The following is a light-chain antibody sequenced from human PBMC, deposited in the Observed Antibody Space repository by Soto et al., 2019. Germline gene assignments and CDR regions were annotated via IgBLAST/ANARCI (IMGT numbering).Light chain of an antibody. Sequence: QSVLTQPPSVSGAPGQRVTISCTGGSSNIGAGYDVHWYRQFPGTAPKLLVYGNSNRPSGISDRFSASKSGSSASLAITGLQAEDEADYYCQSSDTSLRAWGFGGGTQLTVL. CDR1: SSNIGAGYD. J-gene: IGLJ3*02. V-gene: IGLV1-40*01. CDR2: GNS. CDR3: QSSDTSLRAWG.